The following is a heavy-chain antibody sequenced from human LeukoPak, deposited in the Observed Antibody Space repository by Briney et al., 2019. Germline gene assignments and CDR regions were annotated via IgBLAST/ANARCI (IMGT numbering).Heavy chain of an antibody. Sequence: GSVKVSCKASGYKFTGFYIHWVRQAPGQGLEWMGIINPSGGSTSYAQKFQGRVTMTRDMSTSTVYMELSSLRSEDTAVYYCARDSVEYSSPVDYWGQGTLVTVSS. J-gene: IGHJ4*02. D-gene: IGHD6-6*01. V-gene: IGHV1-46*01. CDR3: ARDSVEYSSPVDY. CDR2: INPSGGST. CDR1: GYKFTGFY.